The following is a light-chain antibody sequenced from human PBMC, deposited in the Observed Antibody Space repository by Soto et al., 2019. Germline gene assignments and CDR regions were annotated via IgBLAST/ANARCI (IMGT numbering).Light chain of an antibody. CDR1: QSIRTY. V-gene: IGKV1-39*01. Sequence: DIQMTQSPSSLSASVGDRVTITSRASQSIRTYLNWYQQKPGKAPKFLIYAASTLQSGVPSRFSGSGSGTDFTLTISSLQPVDFATYYCQQTYSNPRTFGQGTKVEIK. CDR3: QQTYSNPRT. J-gene: IGKJ1*01. CDR2: AAS.